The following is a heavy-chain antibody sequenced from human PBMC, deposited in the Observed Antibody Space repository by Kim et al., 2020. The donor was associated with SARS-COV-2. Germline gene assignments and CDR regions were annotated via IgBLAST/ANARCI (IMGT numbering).Heavy chain of an antibody. CDR2: ISSSSSYI. V-gene: IGHV3-21*01. J-gene: IGHJ6*02. CDR1: GFTFSSYS. D-gene: IGHD4-17*01. Sequence: GGSLRLSCAASGFTFSSYSMNWVRQAPGKGLEWVSSISSSSSYIYYADSVKGRFTISRDNAKNSLYLQMNSLRAEDTAVYYCARDRVTTWTRPYYYYGMDVWGQGTTVTVSS. CDR3: ARDRVTTWTRPYYYYGMDV.